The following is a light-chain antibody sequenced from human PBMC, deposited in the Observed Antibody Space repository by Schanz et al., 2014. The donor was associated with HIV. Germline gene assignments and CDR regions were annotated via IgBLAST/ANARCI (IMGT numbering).Light chain of an antibody. CDR3: GTWDSGLSARV. J-gene: IGLJ3*02. CDR2: DNY. Sequence: QSVLTQPPSVSAAPGQRVTISCSGHSYSIGNNFVSWFQQLPGTAPKLLIYDNYKRPSGIPDRFSGSKSGTSATLVITGLQTGDEADYYCGTWDSGLSARVFGGGIKLTVL. V-gene: IGLV1-51*01. CDR1: SYSIGNNF.